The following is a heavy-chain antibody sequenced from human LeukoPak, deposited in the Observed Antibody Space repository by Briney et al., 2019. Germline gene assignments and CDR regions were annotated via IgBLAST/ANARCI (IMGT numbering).Heavy chain of an antibody. CDR1: GFSFSSYG. V-gene: IGHV3-23*01. D-gene: IGHD6-13*01. CDR2: ISGSGGST. J-gene: IGHJ5*02. Sequence: GGSLRLSCAASGFSFSSYGMHWVRQGPGKGLEWVSTISGSGGSTYYADSVKGRFTISRDNSKKTVHLQMDKLRAEDTAIYYCATDSSSWNIFDNWGQGTLVTVSS. CDR3: ATDSSSWNIFDN.